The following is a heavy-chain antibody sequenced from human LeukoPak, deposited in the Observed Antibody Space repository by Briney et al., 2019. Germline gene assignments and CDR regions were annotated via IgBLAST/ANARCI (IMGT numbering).Heavy chain of an antibody. CDR2: ISWNSDSI. V-gene: IGHV3-9*01. D-gene: IGHD3-10*01. Sequence: GGSLRLSCAASGFTFSSYAMSWVRQAPGKGLEWVSGISWNSDSIGYADSVKGRFTISRDNAKNSLYLQMNGLRGEDTAVYYCATLWFGEGWGQGTLVTVSS. CDR3: ATLWFGEG. CDR1: GFTFSSYA. J-gene: IGHJ4*02.